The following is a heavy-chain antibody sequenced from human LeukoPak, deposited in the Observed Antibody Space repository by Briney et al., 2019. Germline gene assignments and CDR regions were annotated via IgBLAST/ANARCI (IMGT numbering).Heavy chain of an antibody. V-gene: IGHV1-18*01. J-gene: IGHJ3*02. CDR2: ISAYNGNT. CDR3: ATRYYDFWSGYYESGAFDI. CDR1: GYTFTSYG. D-gene: IGHD3-3*01. Sequence: ASVKVSCKASGYTFTSYGISWVRQAPGQGLEWMGWISAYNGNTNYAQKLQGRVTMTTDTSTSTAYMELRSLRSDDTAVYYCATRYYDFWSGYYESGAFDIWGQGTMVTVSS.